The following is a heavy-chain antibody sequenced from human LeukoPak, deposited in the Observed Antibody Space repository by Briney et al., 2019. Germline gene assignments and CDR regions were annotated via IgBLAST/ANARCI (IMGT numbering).Heavy chain of an antibody. V-gene: IGHV3-30*18. CDR1: GFTFSSYG. CDR2: ISYDGSNK. D-gene: IGHD6-19*01. J-gene: IGHJ4*02. CDR3: AKGKGQWLAQEY. Sequence: GGSLRLSCAASGFTFSSYGMHWVRQAPGKELEWVAVISYDGSNKYYADSVKGRFTISRDNSKNTLYLQMNSLRAEDTAVYYCAKGKGQWLAQEYWGQGTLVTVSS.